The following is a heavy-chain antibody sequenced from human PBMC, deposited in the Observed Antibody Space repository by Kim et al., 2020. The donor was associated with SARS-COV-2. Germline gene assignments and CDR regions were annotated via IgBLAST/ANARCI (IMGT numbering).Heavy chain of an antibody. CDR2: ISGSGGST. V-gene: IGHV3-23*01. CDR3: AKDPLLDCTSTSCPGGY. CDR1: GFTFSNYA. J-gene: IGHJ4*02. D-gene: IGHD2-2*01. Sequence: GGSLRLSCAASGFTFSNYAMSWVRQAPGKGLEWVSGISGSGGSTYYADSVKGRFTISRDKTKNTLYLQMNSLRAGDTAVYYCAKDPLLDCTSTSCPGGYWGQGTLVTVSS.